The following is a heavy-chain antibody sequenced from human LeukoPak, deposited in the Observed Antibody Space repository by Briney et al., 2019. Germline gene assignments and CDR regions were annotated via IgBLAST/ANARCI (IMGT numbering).Heavy chain of an antibody. D-gene: IGHD6-13*01. CDR1: GFTFDDYA. CDR3: AKAQYNSRNWYGGAFDI. Sequence: GRSLRLSCAASGFTFDDYAMHWVRQAPGKGLEWVSGISWNSGSIGYADSVKGRFTISRDNAKNSLYLQMNSLRAEDMALYYCAKAQYNSRNWYGGAFDIWGQGTMVTVSS. CDR2: ISWNSGSI. J-gene: IGHJ3*02. V-gene: IGHV3-9*03.